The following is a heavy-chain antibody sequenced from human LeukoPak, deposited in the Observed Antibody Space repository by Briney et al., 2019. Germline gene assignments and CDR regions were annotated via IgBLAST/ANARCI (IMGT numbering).Heavy chain of an antibody. V-gene: IGHV4-59*06. CDR1: GGSISSYY. CDR2: IHYSGST. Sequence: TSETLSLTCTVSGGSISSYYWTWIRQHPGKGLEWIGYIHYSGSTYYNPSLKSRVTISVDTSKNQFSLKLSSVTAADTAVYYCARATPVAGAFDFDCWGQGTLVTVSS. J-gene: IGHJ4*02. D-gene: IGHD6-19*01. CDR3: ARATPVAGAFDFDC.